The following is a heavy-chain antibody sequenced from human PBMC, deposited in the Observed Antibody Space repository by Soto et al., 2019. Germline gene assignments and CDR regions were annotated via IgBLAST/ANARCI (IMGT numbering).Heavy chain of an antibody. CDR2: ISCDGSNK. V-gene: IGHV3-30-3*01. J-gene: IGHJ4*02. D-gene: IGHD5-12*01. CDR1: GFTFSSYA. CDR3: ARGYATHDY. Sequence: GGSLRLSCAASGFTFSSYAMHWVRQAPGKGLEWVAVISCDGSNKYYADSVKGRFTISRDNSKNTLYLQMNSLRAEDTAVYYCARGYATHDYWGQGTLVTVSS.